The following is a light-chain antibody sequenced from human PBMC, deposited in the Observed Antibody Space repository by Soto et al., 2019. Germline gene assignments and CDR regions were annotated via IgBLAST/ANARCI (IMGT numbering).Light chain of an antibody. V-gene: IGLV2-14*03. CDR2: DVS. CDR3: SSYPSSETHVL. Sequence: QSALTQPASVSGSPGQSITISCTGTSSDVGHYNSVSWYQRHPGKVPKLIIYDVSSRPSGVSNRFSGFKSGNTASLTISGLQAEDEADYYCSSYPSSETHVLFGGGTKLTVL. J-gene: IGLJ2*01. CDR1: SSDVGHYNS.